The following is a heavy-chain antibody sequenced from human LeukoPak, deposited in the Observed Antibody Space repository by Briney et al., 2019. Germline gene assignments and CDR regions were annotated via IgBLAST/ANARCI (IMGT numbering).Heavy chain of an antibody. V-gene: IGHV4-59*02. CDR3: ARVSAPGGYNAPFDY. CDR1: GGSVSSNY. J-gene: IGHJ4*02. CDR2: IYYTGSS. D-gene: IGHD5-24*01. Sequence: SETLSLICTVSGGSVSSNYWSWIRQPPGKGLEWIGYIYYTGSSNYNPSLKSRVTISVDTSKNQVSLRLNSVTAADTAVYYCARVSAPGGYNAPFDYWGQGTLVAVSS.